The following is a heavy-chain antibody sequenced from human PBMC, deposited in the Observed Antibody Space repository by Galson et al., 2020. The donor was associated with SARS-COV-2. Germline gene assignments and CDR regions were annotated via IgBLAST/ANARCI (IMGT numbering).Heavy chain of an antibody. J-gene: IGHJ5*02. D-gene: IGHD2-15*01. CDR1: GVSLSSGSYP. CDR2: ISSSGIT. Sequence: SETLSLTCTASGVSLSSGSYPWDWIRQTPGKGLEWIGSISSSGITRNNPSLENQATISIDTSKERFSLSLTSVTAADTAMYYCARDVVTGIQGPRGWFDPWGQGTPVPVSS. V-gene: IGHV4-39*07. CDR3: ARDVVTGIQGPRGWFDP.